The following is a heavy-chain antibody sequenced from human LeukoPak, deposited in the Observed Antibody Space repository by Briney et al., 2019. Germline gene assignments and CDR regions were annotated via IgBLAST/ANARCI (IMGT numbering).Heavy chain of an antibody. CDR1: GFTFSTYG. CDR3: AKESSLLRGPTVIYYFDF. D-gene: IGHD3-10*01. Sequence: GGSLRLSYAASGFTFSTYGMSWVRQAPGKGLEWVSSISGGGGSTYYADSVKGRFTISRDNSKNTLYLQMNSLRAEDTAIYYGAKESSLLRGPTVIYYFDFWGQGTLVTVSS. CDR2: ISGGGGST. J-gene: IGHJ4*02. V-gene: IGHV3-23*01.